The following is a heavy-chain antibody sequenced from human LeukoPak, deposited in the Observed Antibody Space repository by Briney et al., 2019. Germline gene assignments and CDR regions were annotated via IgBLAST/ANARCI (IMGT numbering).Heavy chain of an antibody. CDR3: AKPGGGAVAEGVDY. CDR2: SGSDDYT. V-gene: IGHV3-23*01. J-gene: IGHJ4*02. D-gene: IGHD6-19*01. Sequence: PGGSLRLSCAASGFTFSSYAMSLVRQAAGKGLEWVSASGSDDYTYYADSVKGRFTISRDNSMNTLYLQMNSLRVEDTAVYYCAKPGGGAVAEGVDYWGQGALVTVSS. CDR1: GFTFSSYA.